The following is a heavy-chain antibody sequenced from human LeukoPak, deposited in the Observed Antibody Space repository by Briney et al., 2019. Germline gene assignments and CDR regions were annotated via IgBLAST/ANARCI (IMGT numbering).Heavy chain of an antibody. J-gene: IGHJ3*02. Sequence: SETLSLTCTVSRGSIISYYWSWIRQPPGKGLEWIAYINYSGSTNYNPSLKSRVTISVDMSKSQFSLRLTSVTAADTAVYYCARKNDFDIWGQGTLVTVSS. CDR2: INYSGST. V-gene: IGHV4-59*01. D-gene: IGHD2/OR15-2a*01. CDR3: ARKNDFDI. CDR1: RGSIISYY.